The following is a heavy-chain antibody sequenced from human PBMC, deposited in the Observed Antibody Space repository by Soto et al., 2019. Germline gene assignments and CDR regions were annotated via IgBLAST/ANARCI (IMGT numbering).Heavy chain of an antibody. J-gene: IGHJ4*02. V-gene: IGHV4-39*01. D-gene: IGHD4-17*01. CDR2: VYYRGRS. CDR1: GGSVTNSSYY. CDR3: VSQRTTVPTQAYFDY. Sequence: SETLSLTCTVSGGSVTNSSYYWGWIRQSPGKGLEWIGSVYYRGRSYSKSSVKSRVTISVDTSKNRFSLSLNSVTASDTAVYFCVSQRTTVPTQAYFDYWGPGALVTVFS.